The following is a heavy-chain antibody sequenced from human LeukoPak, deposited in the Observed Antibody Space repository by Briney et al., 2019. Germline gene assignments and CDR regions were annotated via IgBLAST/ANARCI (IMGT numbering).Heavy chain of an antibody. Sequence: GGSLRLSCAVSGFTFSTYWMHWVRQAPGKGPVWVSRISSDGTRTSYADSVKGRFTVSRDNAKNSLYLQMNSLRAEDTAVYYCAARIVGAPDYWGQGTMVTVSS. CDR3: AARIVGAPDY. CDR1: GFTFSTYW. J-gene: IGHJ3*01. V-gene: IGHV3-74*01. CDR2: ISSDGTRT. D-gene: IGHD1-26*01.